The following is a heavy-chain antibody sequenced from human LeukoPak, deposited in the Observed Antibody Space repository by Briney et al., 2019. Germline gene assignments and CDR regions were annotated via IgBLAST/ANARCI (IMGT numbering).Heavy chain of an antibody. J-gene: IGHJ5*02. V-gene: IGHV4-39*01. CDR2: IYYSGST. CDR3: AREQWLVPDNWFDP. Sequence: SETLSLPCTVSGVSISSSSYYWGWIRQPPGKGLEWIGSIYYSGSTYYNPSLKSRVTISVDTSKNQFSLKLSSVTAADTAVYYCAREQWLVPDNWFDPWGQGTLVTVSS. D-gene: IGHD6-19*01. CDR1: GVSISSSSYY.